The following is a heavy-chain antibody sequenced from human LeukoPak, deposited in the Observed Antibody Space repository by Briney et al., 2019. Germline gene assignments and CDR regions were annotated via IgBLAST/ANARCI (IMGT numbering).Heavy chain of an antibody. CDR2: INPNSGGT. J-gene: IGHJ4*02. CDR1: GYTFTGQF. Sequence: VASVKVSCRASGYTFTGQFLHWVRQAPGQGLEWMGWINPNSGGTNYAQKFQGRVTLTTDTSISTAYMELSRLGSDDTALYYCARVREGYTSAQPLFEYWGQGTLVTVSS. V-gene: IGHV1-2*02. CDR3: ARVREGYTSAQPLFEY. D-gene: IGHD5-18*01.